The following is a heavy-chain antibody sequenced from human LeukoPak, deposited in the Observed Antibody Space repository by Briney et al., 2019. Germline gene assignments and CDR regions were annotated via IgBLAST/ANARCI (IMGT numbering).Heavy chain of an antibody. CDR3: ANLDRGYYYYMDV. Sequence: GGSLRLSCAASGFTFSSYAMSWVRQAPGKGLEWVSAISGSGGSTYYADSVKGRFTISRDNSKNTLYLQMNSLRAEDTAVYYCANLDRGYYYYMDVWGKGTTVTVSS. CDR2: ISGSGGST. J-gene: IGHJ6*03. D-gene: IGHD3-10*01. V-gene: IGHV3-23*01. CDR1: GFTFSSYA.